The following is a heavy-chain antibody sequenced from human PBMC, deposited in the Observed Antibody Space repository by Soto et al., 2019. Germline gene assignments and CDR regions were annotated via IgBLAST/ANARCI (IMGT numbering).Heavy chain of an antibody. J-gene: IGHJ6*02. D-gene: IGHD6-13*01. CDR2: IYPGDSDT. CDR3: ARPGYSSSRGYYYGMDV. V-gene: IGHV5-51*01. CDR1: GYSFTSYW. Sequence: PGEALKISCKGSGYSFTSYWIGWVRQMPGKGLEWMGIIYPGDSDTRYSPSFQGQVTISADKSISTAYLQWSSLKASDTAMYYCARPGYSSSRGYYYGMDVWGQGTTVTVSS.